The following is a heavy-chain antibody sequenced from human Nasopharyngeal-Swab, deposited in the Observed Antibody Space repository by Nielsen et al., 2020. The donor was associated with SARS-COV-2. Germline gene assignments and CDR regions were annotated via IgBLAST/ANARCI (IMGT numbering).Heavy chain of an antibody. V-gene: IGHV3-21*01. J-gene: IGHJ6*02. CDR3: ARDRLDYDFWSAYFMDV. D-gene: IGHD3-3*01. Sequence: GGSLRLSCAASGFTFNNYNFNWVRQAPGKGLEWVSSISSSSSYIYYADSVKGRFTISRDNAKNSLYLQMNSLRAEDTAVYYCARDRLDYDFWSAYFMDVWGQGTTVTVSS. CDR1: GFTFNNYN. CDR2: ISSSSSYI.